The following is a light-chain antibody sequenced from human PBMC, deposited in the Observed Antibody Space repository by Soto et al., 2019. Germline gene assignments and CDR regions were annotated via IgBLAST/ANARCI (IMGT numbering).Light chain of an antibody. CDR3: QQSHITQYS. V-gene: IGKV1-39*01. Sequence: DIPMTQSPSSLSASVGDRVTITCRASQTIDRHLHWYQQRPGKAPNLLISHASSLQSGVPSRFSGSGSGTDFTLTISSLQREDFATYYCQQSHITQYSFGQGTTLEIK. CDR2: HAS. J-gene: IGKJ2*03. CDR1: QTIDRH.